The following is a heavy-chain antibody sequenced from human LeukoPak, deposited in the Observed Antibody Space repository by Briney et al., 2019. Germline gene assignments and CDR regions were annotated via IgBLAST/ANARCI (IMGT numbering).Heavy chain of an antibody. J-gene: IGHJ6*03. V-gene: IGHV4-59*01. CDR1: GGSISSYY. D-gene: IGHD3-10*01. Sequence: SETLSLTCTVSGGSISSYYWSWIRQPPGKGLEWIGYIYYSGSTNYNPSLKSRVTISVDTSKNQFSLKLASVTAADTAVYYCARVEEGYGSGRRENYYYYYMDVWGKGTTVTISS. CDR2: IYYSGST. CDR3: ARVEEGYGSGRRENYYYYYMDV.